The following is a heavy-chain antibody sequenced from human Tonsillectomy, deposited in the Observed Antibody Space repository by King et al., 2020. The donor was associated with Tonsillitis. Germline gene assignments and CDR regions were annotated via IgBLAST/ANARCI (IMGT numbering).Heavy chain of an antibody. D-gene: IGHD1-14*01. CDR2: INPDGSAR. J-gene: IGHJ3*02. Sequence: VQLVESGGGLVQPGGSLRLSCAASGFTFSDSWISWVRQAPGKGLEWVANINPDGSARAYVDSVKGRFTISRDNAKKSLYLEMNSLRAEDTALYYCARDPEWRACDIWGQGTMVTVSS. CDR1: GFTFSDSW. V-gene: IGHV3-7*01. CDR3: ARDPEWRACDI.